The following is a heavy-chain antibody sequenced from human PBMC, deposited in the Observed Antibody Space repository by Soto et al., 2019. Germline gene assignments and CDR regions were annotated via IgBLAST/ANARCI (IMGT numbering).Heavy chain of an antibody. CDR2: IKEDGSEK. J-gene: IGHJ4*02. V-gene: IGHV3-7*04. Sequence: EVQLVESGGGLVQPGGSRRLSCAASGLTFSSYWMSWVRRAPGRGREGVGNIKEDGSEKYYVDSVNGRFTVSRDNAKNSLYLQMNSLRAEDTAVYYCARATGADKEDYWGQGTLVTVSS. CDR3: ARATGADKEDY. D-gene: IGHD3-10*01. CDR1: GLTFSSYW.